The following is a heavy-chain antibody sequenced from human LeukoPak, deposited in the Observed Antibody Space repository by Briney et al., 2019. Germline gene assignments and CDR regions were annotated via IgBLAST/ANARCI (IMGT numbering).Heavy chain of an antibody. J-gene: IGHJ6*04. Sequence: SETLSLTCALDGASFSGYYWSWIRHPPGKWRGWIGEIKHSGSTTNNPSLKSRVTISVDTSKKQLSLKLCSVTAADTAVYYCARGWYYDTPRPLDVWGKGTTVTVSS. CDR3: ARGWYYDTPRPLDV. CDR1: GASFSGYY. CDR2: IKHSGST. V-gene: IGHV4-34*01. D-gene: IGHD3-9*01.